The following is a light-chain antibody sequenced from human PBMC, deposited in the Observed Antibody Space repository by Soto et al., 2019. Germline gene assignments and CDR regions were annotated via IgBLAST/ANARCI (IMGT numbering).Light chain of an antibody. J-gene: IGKJ5*01. CDR2: KAS. Sequence: DIQVTQSPSTLSGSVGDRVTITCRASQTISSWLAWYQQKPGKAPKLLIYKASTLKSGVPSRFSGSGSGTEFTLTISSLQPDDFATYYCQQRSNWPPFTFGQGTRLEI. V-gene: IGKV1-5*03. CDR3: QQRSNWPPFT. CDR1: QTISSW.